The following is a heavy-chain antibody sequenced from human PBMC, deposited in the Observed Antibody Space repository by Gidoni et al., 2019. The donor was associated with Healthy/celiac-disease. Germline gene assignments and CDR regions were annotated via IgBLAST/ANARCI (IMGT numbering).Heavy chain of an antibody. D-gene: IGHD3-22*01. CDR1: GFTFDDYA. CDR2: ISWNSGSI. J-gene: IGHJ4*02. CDR3: AKDTHYYDSSGVHDY. Sequence: EVQLVESGGGLVQPGRSLRLSCAASGFTFDDYAMHWVRQAPGKGLEWVSGISWNSGSIGYADSVKGRFTISRDNAKNSLYLQMNSLRAEDTALYYCAKDTHYYDSSGVHDYWGQGTLVTVSS. V-gene: IGHV3-9*01.